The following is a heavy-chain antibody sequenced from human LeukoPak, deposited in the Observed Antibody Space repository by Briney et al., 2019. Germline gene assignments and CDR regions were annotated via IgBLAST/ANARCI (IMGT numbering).Heavy chain of an antibody. CDR3: AREFMIGSSLLRYFDY. Sequence: GGSLRLSCAASGFTFRNYWIHCRPQTPGEGPLCVSRISPDGSITHFADSVEGRFTLSRDNAKSLVYLQMNSLRVEESAVYYCAREFMIGSSLLRYFDYWGQGTLVTVSS. J-gene: IGHJ4*02. CDR2: ISPDGSIT. V-gene: IGHV3-74*01. CDR1: GFTFRNYW. D-gene: IGHD1-26*01.